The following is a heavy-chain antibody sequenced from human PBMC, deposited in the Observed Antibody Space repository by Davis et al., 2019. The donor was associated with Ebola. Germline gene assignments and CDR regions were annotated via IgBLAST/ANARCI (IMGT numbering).Heavy chain of an antibody. J-gene: IGHJ4*02. V-gene: IGHV3-74*01. D-gene: IGHD3-22*01. Sequence: GESLKISCAASGFTFRSYWMHWVRQAPGKGPVWVSRINPDGGRTGYADSVKGRFTISRDNAKSTLYLQMNSLKSEDAAVYYCARDFDRVREWGQGTLVTVSS. CDR1: GFTFRSYW. CDR2: INPDGGRT. CDR3: ARDFDRVRE.